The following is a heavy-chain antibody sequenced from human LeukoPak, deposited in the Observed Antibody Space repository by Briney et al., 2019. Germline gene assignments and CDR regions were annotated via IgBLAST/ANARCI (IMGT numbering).Heavy chain of an antibody. CDR1: GGSISSYY. CDR2: MYTNGES. D-gene: IGHD3-16*01. V-gene: IGHV4-4*07. Sequence: SETLSLTSTVSGGSISSYYWSWIRQPAGKGLEWIGRMYTNGESDYNPSLKSRVTMSVDTSKKQFSLKLNSMTAADTAVYYCARGYYGGAVDSWGQGILVIVSS. J-gene: IGHJ4*02. CDR3: ARGYYGGAVDS.